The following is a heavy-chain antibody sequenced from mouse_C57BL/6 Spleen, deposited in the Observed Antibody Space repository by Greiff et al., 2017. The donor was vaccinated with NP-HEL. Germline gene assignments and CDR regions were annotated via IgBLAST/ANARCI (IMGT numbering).Heavy chain of an antibody. D-gene: IGHD2-4*01. CDR3: ARKNYDYLSWFAY. Sequence: DVMLVESGGGLVKPGGSLKLSCAASGFTFSSYAMSWVRQTPEKRLEWVATISDGGSYTYYPDNVKGRFTISRDNAKNNLYLQMSHLKSEDTAMYYCARKNYDYLSWFAYWGQGTLVTVSA. J-gene: IGHJ3*01. CDR1: GFTFSSYA. CDR2: ISDGGSYT. V-gene: IGHV5-4*03.